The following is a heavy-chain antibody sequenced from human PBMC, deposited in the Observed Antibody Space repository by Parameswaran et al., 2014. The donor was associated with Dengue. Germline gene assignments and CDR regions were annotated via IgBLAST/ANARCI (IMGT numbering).Heavy chain of an antibody. J-gene: IGHJ4*02. CDR2: ITHSGYTI. CDR3: ARVSTGWTSRNAYDH. Sequence: KWIRQPPGKGLEWISHITHSGYTIYYADSVKGRFTISRDNAKNSLYLQMNSLRAEDTALYYCARVSTGWTSRNAYDHWGLGTLVTVSS. V-gene: IGHV3-48*03. D-gene: IGHD6-19*01.